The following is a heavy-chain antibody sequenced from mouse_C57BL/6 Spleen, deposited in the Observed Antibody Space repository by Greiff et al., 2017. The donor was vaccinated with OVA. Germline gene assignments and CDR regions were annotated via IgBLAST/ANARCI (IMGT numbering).Heavy chain of an antibody. CDR2: IYPRSGNT. CDR1: GYTFTSYG. D-gene: IGHD2-1*01. Sequence: VKVVESGAELARPGASVKLSCKASGYTFTSYGISWVKQRTGQGLEWIGEIYPRSGNTYYNEKFKGKATLTADKSSSTAYMELRSLTSEDSAVYFCARSGNSFAYWGQGTLVTVSA. J-gene: IGHJ3*01. V-gene: IGHV1-81*01. CDR3: ARSGNSFAY.